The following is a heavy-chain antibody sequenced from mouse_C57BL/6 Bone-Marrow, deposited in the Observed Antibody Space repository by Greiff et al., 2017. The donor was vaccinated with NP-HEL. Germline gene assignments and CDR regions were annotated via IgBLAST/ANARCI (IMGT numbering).Heavy chain of an antibody. CDR1: GYSITSGYY. CDR2: ISYDGSN. V-gene: IGHV3-6*01. J-gene: IGHJ4*01. D-gene: IGHD1-1*01. Sequence: EVQLVESGPGLVKPSQSLSLTCSVTGYSITSGYYWNWIRQFPGNKLEWMGYISYDGSNNYNPSLKNRISITRDTSKNQFFLKLNSVTTEDTATYYCAKIFPITTVVAKENYYAMDYWGQGTSVTVSS. CDR3: AKIFPITTVVAKENYYAMDY.